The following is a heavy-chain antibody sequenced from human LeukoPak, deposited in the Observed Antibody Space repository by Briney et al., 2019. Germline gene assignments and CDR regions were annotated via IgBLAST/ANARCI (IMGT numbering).Heavy chain of an antibody. Sequence: SSETLSLTCTVSGGSISSYYWSWIRQPPGKGLEWIGYINYSGSTNYYPSLKSRVTISVDTSKNQYSLKLSSVTAADTVVYYCAREYYYDSSGYFFVRGAFDIWGQGTMVTVCS. CDR1: GGSISSYY. CDR2: INYSGST. CDR3: AREYYYDSSGYFFVRGAFDI. V-gene: IGHV4-59*01. J-gene: IGHJ3*02. D-gene: IGHD3-22*01.